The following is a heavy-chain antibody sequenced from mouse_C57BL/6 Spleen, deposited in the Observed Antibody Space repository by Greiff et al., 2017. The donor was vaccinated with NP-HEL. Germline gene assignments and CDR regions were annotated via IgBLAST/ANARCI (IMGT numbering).Heavy chain of an antibody. J-gene: IGHJ2*01. D-gene: IGHD4-1*01. V-gene: IGHV5-17*01. CDR2: ISSGSSTI. CDR1: GFTFSDYG. Sequence: DVHLVESGGGLVKPGGSLKLSCAASGFTFSDYGMHWVRQAPEKGLEWVAYISSGSSTIYYADTVKGRFTISRDNAKNTLFLQMTSLRSEDTAMYYCARSWAPYFDYWGQGTTLTVSS. CDR3: ARSWAPYFDY.